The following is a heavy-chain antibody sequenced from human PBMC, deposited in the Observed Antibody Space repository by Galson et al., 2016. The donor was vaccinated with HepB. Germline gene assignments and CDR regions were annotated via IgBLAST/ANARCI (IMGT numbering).Heavy chain of an antibody. J-gene: IGHJ5*02. CDR3: AKGGSGGWPFDP. Sequence: SLRLSCAASGFTFNSYAMSWVRQAPGKGLEWVSAISNSGGSADYAGSVKGRFTISRDNSNNTLYLQMNSLRAEDTAVYYCAKGGSGGWPFDPWGQGTLVTVSS. D-gene: IGHD2-15*01. V-gene: IGHV3-23*01. CDR1: GFTFNSYA. CDR2: ISNSGGSA.